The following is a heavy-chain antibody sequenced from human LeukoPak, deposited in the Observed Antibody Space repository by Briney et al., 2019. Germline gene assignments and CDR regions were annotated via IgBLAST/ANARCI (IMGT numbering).Heavy chain of an antibody. CDR3: ARAPWYDSSGLDY. CDR1: GGSISDYY. CDR2: IYYSGST. J-gene: IGHJ4*02. V-gene: IGHV4-59*01. Sequence: PSETLSLTCTVSGGSISDYYWSWIQKPPGKGLESFGYIYYSGSTNYNPSLKSRVTISVDTSKNQFSLKLSSVTAADTAVYYCARAPWYDSSGLDYWGQGTLVTVSS. D-gene: IGHD3-22*01.